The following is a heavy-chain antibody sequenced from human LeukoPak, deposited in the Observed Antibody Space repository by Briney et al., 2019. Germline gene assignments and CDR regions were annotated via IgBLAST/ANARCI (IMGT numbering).Heavy chain of an antibody. CDR1: GFTFSSYG. D-gene: IGHD2-8*01. J-gene: IGHJ3*01. Sequence: GGSLRLSCAASGFTFSSYGMHWVRQAPGKGLEWVAVIWYDGSNKYYADSMKGRFTISRDNSKNTLYLQMNSLRAEDTAVYYCASEGYCTNGVCHDAFDFWGQGTMVTVSS. CDR2: IWYDGSNK. CDR3: ASEGYCTNGVCHDAFDF. V-gene: IGHV3-33*01.